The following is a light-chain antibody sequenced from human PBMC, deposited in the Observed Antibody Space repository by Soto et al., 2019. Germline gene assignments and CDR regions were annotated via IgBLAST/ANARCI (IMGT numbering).Light chain of an antibody. CDR1: GSDVGGYNY. CDR3: SSYAGNNNLV. Sequence: QSVLTQPPSASGSPGQSVTTSCTGTGSDVGGYNYVSWYQQHPGKAPKLMIYEVSKRPSGVPDRFSGSKSGNTASLTVSGLQPEDEADYHCSSYAGNNNLVFGGGTKLTVL. J-gene: IGLJ2*01. CDR2: EVS. V-gene: IGLV2-8*01.